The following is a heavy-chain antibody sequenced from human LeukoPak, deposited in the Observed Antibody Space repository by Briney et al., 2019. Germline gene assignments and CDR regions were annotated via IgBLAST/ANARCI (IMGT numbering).Heavy chain of an antibody. D-gene: IGHD5-18*01. V-gene: IGHV1-46*01. Sequence: ASVKVSCKASGYTFTSYYMHWVRQAPGQGLEWMGIINPSGGSTSYAQKFQGRVTMTRDTSTSTVYMELSSLRSEDPAVYYCARPFTKRGYSSYDYGMDVWGQGTTVTVSS. J-gene: IGHJ6*02. CDR3: ARPFTKRGYSSYDYGMDV. CDR2: INPSGGST. CDR1: GYTFTSYY.